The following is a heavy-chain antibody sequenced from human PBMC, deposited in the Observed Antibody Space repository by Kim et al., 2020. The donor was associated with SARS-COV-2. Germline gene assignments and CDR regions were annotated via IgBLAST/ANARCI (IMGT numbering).Heavy chain of an antibody. V-gene: IGHV3-15*01. CDR2: IKSKTDGGTT. D-gene: IGHD3-9*01. CDR1: GFTFSNAW. J-gene: IGHJ5*02. Sequence: GGSLRLSCAASGFTFSNAWMSWVRQAPGKGLEWVGRIKSKTDGGTTDYAAPVKGRFTISRDDSKNTLYLQMNSLKTEDTAVYYCTTDPLPPKLRYFDWPNWFDPWGQGTLVTVSS. CDR3: TTDPLPPKLRYFDWPNWFDP.